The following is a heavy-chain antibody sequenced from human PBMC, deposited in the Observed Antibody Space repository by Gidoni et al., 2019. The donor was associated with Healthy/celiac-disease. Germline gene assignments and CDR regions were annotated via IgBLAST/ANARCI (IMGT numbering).Heavy chain of an antibody. CDR1: GGSFSGYY. D-gene: IGHD3-10*01. V-gene: IGHV4-34*01. Sequence: QVQLQQWGAGLLKPSETLSLTCAVYGGSFSGYYWSWIRQPPGKGLEWIGEINHSGSTNYNPSLKSRVTISVDTSKNQFSLKLSSVTAADTAVYYCARGVWYYRDGMDVWGQGTTVTVSS. CDR3: ARGVWYYRDGMDV. J-gene: IGHJ6*02. CDR2: INHSGST.